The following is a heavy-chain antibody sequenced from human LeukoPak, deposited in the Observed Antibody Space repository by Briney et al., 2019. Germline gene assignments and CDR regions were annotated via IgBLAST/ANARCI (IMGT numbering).Heavy chain of an antibody. CDR1: GFAFSTYS. J-gene: IGHJ4*02. CDR2: IYGSGHGNT. V-gene: IGHV3-23*01. Sequence: PGGSLRLSCAASGFAFSTYSMIWIRQAPGKGLKWVSGIYGSGHGNTFYADSVKGRFVISRDDSNNILFLQMDSLRAEDTTVYYCGKDINPDGIWDIDYWGQGTLVTVSS. D-gene: IGHD1-1*01. CDR3: GKDINPDGIWDIDY.